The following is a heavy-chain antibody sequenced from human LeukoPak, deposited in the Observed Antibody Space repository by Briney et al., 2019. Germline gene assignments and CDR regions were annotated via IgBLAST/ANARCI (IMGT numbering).Heavy chain of an antibody. CDR2: IKQDGSEK. D-gene: IGHD3-10*01. Sequence: GGSLRLSCAASGFTFSSYWMSWVRQAPGKGLEWVANIKQDGSEKYYVDSVKGRFTISGDNAKNSLYLQMNSLRAEDTAVYYCARVDKWFGELFGYYYYYMDVWGKGTTVTVSS. CDR3: ARVDKWFGELFGYYYYYMDV. J-gene: IGHJ6*03. V-gene: IGHV3-7*01. CDR1: GFTFSSYW.